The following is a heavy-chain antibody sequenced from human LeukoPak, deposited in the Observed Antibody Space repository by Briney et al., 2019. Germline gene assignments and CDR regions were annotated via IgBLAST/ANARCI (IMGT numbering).Heavy chain of an antibody. CDR1: GFTFSSYA. V-gene: IGHV3-23*01. J-gene: IGHJ6*03. Sequence: PGRSLRLSCEASGFTFSSYAMHWVRQAPGKGLEWVSGISPNGVITYYADSVKGRFTISRDNSKGTVYLQMNSLRPEDTAVYYCAKCILTGYYKGYMDVWGKGTTVTISS. D-gene: IGHD3-9*01. CDR3: AKCILTGYYKGYMDV. CDR2: ISPNGVIT.